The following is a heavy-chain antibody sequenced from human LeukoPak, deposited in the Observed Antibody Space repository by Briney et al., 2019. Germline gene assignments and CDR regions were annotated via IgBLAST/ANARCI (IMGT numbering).Heavy chain of an antibody. V-gene: IGHV3-30*02. CDR3: ARDARIAVAANDAFDI. CDR1: GFTFSSYG. D-gene: IGHD6-19*01. CDR2: IRYDGSNK. Sequence: GGSLRLSCAASGFTFSSYGMHWVRQAPGKGLEWVAFIRYDGSNKYYADSVKGRFTISRDNSKNTLYLQMNSLRAEDTAVYYCARDARIAVAANDAFDIWGQGTMVTVSS. J-gene: IGHJ3*02.